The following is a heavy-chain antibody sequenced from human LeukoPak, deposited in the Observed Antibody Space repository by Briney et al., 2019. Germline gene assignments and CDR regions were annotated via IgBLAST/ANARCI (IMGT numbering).Heavy chain of an antibody. CDR2: IYHSGST. D-gene: IGHD6-13*01. V-gene: IGHV4-59*01. CDR3: PRVTQDGSSWYYFDY. Sequence: PSETLSLTCTASGGSIRSNYWTWIRQPPGKGLEWLGYIYHSGSTYYNPSLTSRVTISEDTSKNKNSLKRSFLNAADTDVNSCPRVTQDGSSWYYFDYWGQGILVTVSS. CDR1: GGSIRSNY. J-gene: IGHJ4*02.